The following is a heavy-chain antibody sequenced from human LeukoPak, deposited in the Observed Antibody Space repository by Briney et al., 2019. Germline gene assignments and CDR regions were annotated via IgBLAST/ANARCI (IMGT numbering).Heavy chain of an antibody. J-gene: IGHJ4*02. Sequence: SETLSLTCAVSGGSISSSNWWSWVRQPPGKGLEWIGEIYHSGGTNYNPSLKSRVTISVDKSKNQFSLKLSSVTAADTAVYYCARIDGYSGGLTYFDYWGQGTLVTVSS. CDR3: ARIDGYSGGLTYFDY. CDR1: GGSISSSNW. CDR2: IYHSGGT. D-gene: IGHD6-19*01. V-gene: IGHV4-4*02.